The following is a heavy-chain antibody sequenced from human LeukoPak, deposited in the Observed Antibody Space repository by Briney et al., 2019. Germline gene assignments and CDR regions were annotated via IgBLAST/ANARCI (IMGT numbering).Heavy chain of an antibody. CDR3: TRYGGNSFSY. Sequence: GRSLRLSCTASGFTFGDSAMSWVRQAPGKGLEWVSFIRSKAYGGTTEYAASVKGRFTISRDDSKSIAYLQMNSLKTEDTAVYHCTRYGGNSFSYWGQGTLVTVSS. CDR2: IRSKAYGGTT. J-gene: IGHJ4*02. V-gene: IGHV3-49*04. CDR1: GFTFGDSA. D-gene: IGHD4-23*01.